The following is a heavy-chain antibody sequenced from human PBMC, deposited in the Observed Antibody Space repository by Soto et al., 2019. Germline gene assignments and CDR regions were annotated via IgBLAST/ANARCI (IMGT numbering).Heavy chain of an antibody. CDR1: GFTFDDYA. V-gene: IGHV3-9*01. CDR2: VSWDSGTI. J-gene: IGHJ4*02. D-gene: IGHD1-7*01. Sequence: EVQLVESGGGLVRPGRSLRLSCAASGFTFDDYAMHWVRQAPGKGLEWVSGVSWDSGTIGYADSVKGRFTISRDNAKNSLYLQMNSLRAEDTALYHCAKDRTGTAYYFGYWGQGTLVSVSS. CDR3: AKDRTGTAYYFGY.